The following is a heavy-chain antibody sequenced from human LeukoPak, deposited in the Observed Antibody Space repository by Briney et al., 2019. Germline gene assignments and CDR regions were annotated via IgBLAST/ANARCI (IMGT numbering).Heavy chain of an antibody. V-gene: IGHV4-31*03. J-gene: IGHJ4*02. CDR2: IYYSGST. Sequence: SQTLPLTCTVSGGSISSGGYYWSWIRQPPGKGLEWIGYIYYSGSTYYNPSLKSRVTISVDTSKNQFSLKLSSVTAADTAVYYCARFLRSCSSTSCYARVFDYWGQGTLVTVSS. CDR3: ARFLRSCSSTSCYARVFDY. D-gene: IGHD2-2*01. CDR1: GGSISSGGYY.